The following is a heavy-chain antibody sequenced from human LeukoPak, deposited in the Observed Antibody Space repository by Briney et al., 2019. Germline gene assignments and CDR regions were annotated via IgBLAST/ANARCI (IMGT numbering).Heavy chain of an antibody. V-gene: IGHV4-59*01. CDR3: ARGWNTGYGYYGMDV. CDR2: IYYSGTV. D-gene: IGHD5-12*01. J-gene: IGHJ6*02. Sequence: SETLSLTCTVSGGSISGYYWSWIRQPPGKGLEWIGNIYYSGTVNYSPSLKSRVTISVATSNNQFSLNLLFVTAADSAVYYCARGWNTGYGYYGMDVWGQGTTVTVSS. CDR1: GGSISGYY.